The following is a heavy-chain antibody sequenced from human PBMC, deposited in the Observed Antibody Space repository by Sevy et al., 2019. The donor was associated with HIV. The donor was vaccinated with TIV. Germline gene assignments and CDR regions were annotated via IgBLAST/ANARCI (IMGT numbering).Heavy chain of an antibody. J-gene: IGHJ1*01. Sequence: GGSLRLSCAASGFTFSSYWMSWVRQAPGKGLEWVANIKQDGSEKYYVDSVKGRFTISRDNAKNSLYLQMNSLRAEDTAVYYCARTGHGGAIAHTYFQHWGQGTLVTVSS. V-gene: IGHV3-7*01. D-gene: IGHD3-16*02. CDR2: IKQDGSEK. CDR3: ARTGHGGAIAHTYFQH. CDR1: GFTFSSYW.